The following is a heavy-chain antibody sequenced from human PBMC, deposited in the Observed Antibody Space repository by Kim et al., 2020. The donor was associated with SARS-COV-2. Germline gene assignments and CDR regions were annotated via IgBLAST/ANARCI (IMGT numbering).Heavy chain of an antibody. J-gene: IGHJ4*01. CDR2: IYHSGST. CDR1: GYSISSGYY. Sequence: SETLSLTCTVSGYSISSGYYWGWIRQPPGKGLEWIGSIYHSGSTYYNPSLKSRVTISVDTSKNQFSLKLSSVTAADTAVYYCARITMVRVVKVDYFDYWG. D-gene: IGHD3-10*01. V-gene: IGHV4-38-2*02. CDR3: ARITMVRVVKVDYFDY.